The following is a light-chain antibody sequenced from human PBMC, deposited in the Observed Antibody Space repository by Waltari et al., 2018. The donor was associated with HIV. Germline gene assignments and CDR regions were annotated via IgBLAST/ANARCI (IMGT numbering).Light chain of an antibody. CDR1: NIERKS. CDR3: QVWDSSSDHVL. J-gene: IGLJ2*01. Sequence: SSLLTQPPAVSVGPGKTALITSGGNNIERKSVHWYQQKAGQAPMLLIYYDSYRPKGIPERFAGSNSGNTATLTISRVGDGEEADYYCQVWDSSSDHVLFGGGTKLTGL. V-gene: IGLV3-21*04. CDR2: YDS.